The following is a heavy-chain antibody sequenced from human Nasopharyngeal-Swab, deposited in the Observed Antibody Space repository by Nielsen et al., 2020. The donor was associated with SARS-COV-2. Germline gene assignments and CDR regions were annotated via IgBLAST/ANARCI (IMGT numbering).Heavy chain of an antibody. D-gene: IGHD6-19*01. CDR2: IRSKAYGGTT. CDR3: TRETRIAVAGTLLYYYYYYMDV. J-gene: IGHJ6*03. Sequence: GESLKISCTAYGFTFGDYAMSWVRQAPGKGLEWVGFIRSKAYGGTTEYAASVKGRFTISRDDSKSIAYLQMNSLKTEDTAVYYCTRETRIAVAGTLLYYYYYYMDVWGKGTTVTVSS. V-gene: IGHV3-49*04. CDR1: GFTFGDYA.